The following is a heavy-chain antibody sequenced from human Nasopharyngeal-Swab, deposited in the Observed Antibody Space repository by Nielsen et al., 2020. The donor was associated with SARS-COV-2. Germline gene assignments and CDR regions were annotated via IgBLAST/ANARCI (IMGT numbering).Heavy chain of an antibody. CDR2: IAYHGNT. CDR3: ARDIHELWSGQFFDL. CDR1: GYTFTDYY. Sequence: ASVKVSCKPSGYTFTDYYIHWVRQAPGQGLEWMGWIAYHGNTNYAQKFQGRVTMTTDISTSTAYMELRSLRSDDTAVYYCARDIHELWSGQFFDLWGQGSLVTVSS. J-gene: IGHJ5*02. V-gene: IGHV1-18*04. D-gene: IGHD3-3*01.